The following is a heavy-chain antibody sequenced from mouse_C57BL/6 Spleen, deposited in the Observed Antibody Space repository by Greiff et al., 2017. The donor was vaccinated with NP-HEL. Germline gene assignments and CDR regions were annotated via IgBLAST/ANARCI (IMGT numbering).Heavy chain of an antibody. D-gene: IGHD1-1*01. CDR3: ARCPCYGSSLYYFDY. V-gene: IGHV1-82*01. CDR2: ISPGDGDP. J-gene: IGHJ2*01. CDR1: GYAFSSSW. Sequence: QVQLPQSGPELVKPGASVQISCKASGYAFSSSWMNWVKQRPGKGLEWIGRISPGDGDPNSNGKFKGKAKLTADKSSSTAYMQLSSLTSEDSAVYFCARCPCYGSSLYYFDYGGQGTTLTVSS.